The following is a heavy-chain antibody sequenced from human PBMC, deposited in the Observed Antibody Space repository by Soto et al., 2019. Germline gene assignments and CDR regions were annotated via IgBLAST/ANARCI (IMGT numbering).Heavy chain of an antibody. Sequence: EVQLVESGGALVPPGGSLRLSCAASGFTFSYYDMHWVRQAEGKGLEWVAAIGTSDDTYYADSVQGPFSISREDAKDSLYLHMSSLRAEYSAVYYCARGLLGAIDYWGQGTLVTVSS. V-gene: IGHV3-13*01. CDR1: GFTFSYYD. CDR2: IGTSDDT. D-gene: IGHD3-16*01. CDR3: ARGLLGAIDY. J-gene: IGHJ4*02.